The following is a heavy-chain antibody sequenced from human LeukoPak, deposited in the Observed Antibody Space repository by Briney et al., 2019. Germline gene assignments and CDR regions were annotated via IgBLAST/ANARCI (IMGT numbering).Heavy chain of an antibody. J-gene: IGHJ4*02. D-gene: IGHD3-3*01. CDR3: AKDPGYDFWSGRNYFDY. Sequence: GGSLRLSCAASGFTFSSYAMSWVRQAPGKGLEWVSAISGSGGSTYYADSVKGRFTISRDNSKNTLYLQMNSLRAEDTAVYYCAKDPGYDFWSGRNYFDYWGQGTLVTVSS. V-gene: IGHV3-23*01. CDR2: ISGSGGST. CDR1: GFTFSSYA.